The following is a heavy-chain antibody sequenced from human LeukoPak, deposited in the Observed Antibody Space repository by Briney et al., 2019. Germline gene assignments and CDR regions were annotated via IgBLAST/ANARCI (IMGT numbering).Heavy chain of an antibody. D-gene: IGHD3-22*01. CDR3: ARDLEDYDSSGCFDY. Sequence: PSETLSLTCTVSGYSISSGYYWGWIRQPPGKGLEWIGSIYHSGSTYYNPSLKSRVTISVDTSKNQFSLKLSSVTAADTAVYYCARDLEDYDSSGCFDYWGQGTLVTVSS. J-gene: IGHJ4*02. CDR2: IYHSGST. CDR1: GYSISSGYY. V-gene: IGHV4-38-2*02.